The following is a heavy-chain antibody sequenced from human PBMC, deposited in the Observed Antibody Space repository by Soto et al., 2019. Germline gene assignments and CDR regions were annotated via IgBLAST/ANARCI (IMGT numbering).Heavy chain of an antibody. CDR3: ATGKATFYRHYYFAY. D-gene: IGHD5-12*01. CDR2: IFYTGST. J-gene: IGHJ4*02. V-gene: IGHV4-30-4*01. CDR1: GGTTNSGDSF. Sequence: PSQSLSLTWSVSGGTTNSGDSFWSWTRQPPGKGLEWIGAIFYTGSTYYSASLKSRASMSMDTYKNLFSLRLRSLPASDTAVYFCATGKATFYRHYYFAYWGQGTPVTVSS.